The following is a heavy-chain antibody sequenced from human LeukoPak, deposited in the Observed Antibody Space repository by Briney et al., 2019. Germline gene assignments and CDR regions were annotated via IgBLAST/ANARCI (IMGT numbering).Heavy chain of an antibody. CDR3: ARDTSYDTSGYGLRVIYTGIIDS. J-gene: IGHJ4*02. CDR2: ISANNGNT. V-gene: IGHV1-18*01. D-gene: IGHD3-22*01. CDR1: GYTFTNNG. Sequence: ASVTVSCNTSGYTFTNNGFRWVRHAPAQGLEWMGWISANNGNTYYAQKFQGRVTMTTDTSTSTVFMELRSLRSDDTAVYYCARDTSYDTSGYGLRVIYTGIIDSWGQGTLVTVSS.